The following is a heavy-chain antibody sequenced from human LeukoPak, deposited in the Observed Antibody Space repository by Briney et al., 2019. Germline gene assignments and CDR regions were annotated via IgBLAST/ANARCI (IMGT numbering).Heavy chain of an antibody. CDR1: GFTFSSYW. J-gene: IGHJ4*02. V-gene: IGHV3-23*01. Sequence: GGSLRLSCAASGFTFSSYWMSWVRQAPGKGLEWVSAISGSGDSTYYGDSVKGWFTISRDNSKNTLYLQMNSLRAEDTAVYYCAKTRPLDSSSWSHGDYWGQGTLVTVSS. CDR2: ISGSGDST. CDR3: AKTRPLDSSSWSHGDY. D-gene: IGHD6-13*01.